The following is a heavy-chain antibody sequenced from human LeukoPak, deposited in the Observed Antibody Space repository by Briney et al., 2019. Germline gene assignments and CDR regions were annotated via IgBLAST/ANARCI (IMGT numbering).Heavy chain of an antibody. J-gene: IGHJ3*02. CDR1: GFTFSRYR. CDR3: AREDAAAGIEDAFDI. D-gene: IGHD6-13*01. Sequence: PGGSLRLSCAASGFTFSRYRMHWVRQAPGKGLVWVSRIKTDGSRTNYADSVKGRFTISRDNAKNTLYLQMNSLRAEDTAIYYCAREDAAAGIEDAFDIWGQGTMVTVSS. CDR2: IKTDGSRT. V-gene: IGHV3-74*01.